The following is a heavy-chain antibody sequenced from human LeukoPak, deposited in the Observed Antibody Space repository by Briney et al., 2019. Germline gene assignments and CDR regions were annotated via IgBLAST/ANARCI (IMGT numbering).Heavy chain of an antibody. J-gene: IGHJ4*02. D-gene: IGHD2-15*01. V-gene: IGHV3-30*02. Sequence: PGGSLRLSCAASGFTFSSYGMHWVRQAPGKGLEWVAFLRYDGSNKYYADSVKGRFTISRDNSKNTLYLQMNSLRAEDTAVYYCARGRYCSGGSCYGKEYWGQGALVIVSS. CDR2: LRYDGSNK. CDR1: GFTFSSYG. CDR3: ARGRYCSGGSCYGKEY.